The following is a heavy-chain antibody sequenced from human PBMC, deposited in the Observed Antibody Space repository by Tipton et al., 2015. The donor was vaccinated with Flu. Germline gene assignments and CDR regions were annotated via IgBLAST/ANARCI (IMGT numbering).Heavy chain of an antibody. J-gene: IGHJ4*02. CDR2: INWNGGRT. Sequence: SLRLSCVGSGFSFDDYVMSWVRQVPGKGLEWVSGINWNGGRTNYADSVKGRFTISRDNGKNSLFLQMNSLRVEDTAFYHRVTGGGPVAAIDYWGQGTLVTVSS. V-gene: IGHV3-20*01. D-gene: IGHD6-19*01. CDR1: GFSFDDYV. CDR3: VTGGGPVAAIDY.